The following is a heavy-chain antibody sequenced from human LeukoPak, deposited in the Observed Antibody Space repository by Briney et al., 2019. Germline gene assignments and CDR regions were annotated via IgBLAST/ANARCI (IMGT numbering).Heavy chain of an antibody. D-gene: IGHD3-22*01. V-gene: IGHV1-18*04. CDR1: GYTFTNFG. CDR2: ISTYNGNT. Sequence: ASVKFSCKASGYTFTNFGISWVRQAPGQRPEWMGWISTYNGNTNYAQNLQDRVTLTTDTSTTTAYMELRSLRSDGTAVYYCARDKDEDYDTSGMFQHWGQGTLVTVSS. CDR3: ARDKDEDYDTSGMFQH. J-gene: IGHJ1*01.